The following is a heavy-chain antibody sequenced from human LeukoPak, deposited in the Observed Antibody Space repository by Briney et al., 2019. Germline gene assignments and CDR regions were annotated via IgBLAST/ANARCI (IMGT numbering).Heavy chain of an antibody. CDR3: ARGAYTVDY. Sequence: GGSLRLSCAASGFTFSSYEMNWVRQAPGKGREWLSYISSSGSTIYYADSVKGRFTISRDNAKNSLCLQMNSLRAEDTAVYYCARGAYTVDYWGQGTLVTVSS. CDR2: ISSSGSTI. V-gene: IGHV3-48*03. D-gene: IGHD4-11*01. CDR1: GFTFSSYE. J-gene: IGHJ4*02.